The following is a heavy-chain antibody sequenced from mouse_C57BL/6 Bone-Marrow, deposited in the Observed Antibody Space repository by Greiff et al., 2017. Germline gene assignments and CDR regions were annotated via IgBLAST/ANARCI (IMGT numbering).Heavy chain of an antibody. CDR2: IDPSDSYT. J-gene: IGHJ4*01. V-gene: IGHV1-69*01. CDR1: GYTFTSYW. D-gene: IGHD2-3*01. Sequence: QVQLQQPGAELVMPGASVKLSCKASGYTFTSYWMHWVKQRPGQGLEWIGEIDPSDSYTNYNQKFKGKSTLTVDKSSSTAYMQLSSLTSEDSAVYYCARWLLPYAMDYWGQGTSVNVSS. CDR3: ARWLLPYAMDY.